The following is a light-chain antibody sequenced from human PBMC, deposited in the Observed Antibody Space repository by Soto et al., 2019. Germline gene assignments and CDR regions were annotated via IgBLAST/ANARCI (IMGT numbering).Light chain of an antibody. Sequence: DIHMTQSPSSLSASVGDRVTITCQASRDISNYLNWYQQKPGKAPKLLIYDASNLETGVPSRFSGSGSGTDFTFTISSLQPEDIATYYCQQYDNLPLTFGGGIKVEIK. CDR1: RDISNY. CDR2: DAS. CDR3: QQYDNLPLT. V-gene: IGKV1-33*01. J-gene: IGKJ4*01.